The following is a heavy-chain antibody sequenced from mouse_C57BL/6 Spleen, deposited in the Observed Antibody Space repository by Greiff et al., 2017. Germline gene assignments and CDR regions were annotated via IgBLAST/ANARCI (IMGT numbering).Heavy chain of an antibody. D-gene: IGHD2-1*01. CDR1: GYTFTNHR. Sequence: QVQLQQSGAELVRPGTSVKMFCKASGYTFTNHRIGRAKQRPGHGLEWIGDIYSGGGYTNYNEKFKGKATMTADKSSSTAYMQVSSLTSEDSAIYYCAREGGKRAMDYWGQGTSVTVSS. V-gene: IGHV1-63*01. CDR2: IYSGGGYT. J-gene: IGHJ4*01. CDR3: AREGGKRAMDY.